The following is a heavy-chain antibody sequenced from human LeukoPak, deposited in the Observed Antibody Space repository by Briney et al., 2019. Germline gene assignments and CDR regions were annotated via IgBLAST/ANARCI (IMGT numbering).Heavy chain of an antibody. CDR2: IWYDGSNE. J-gene: IGHJ5*02. Sequence: GGSLRLSCAASGFTFSSYGMHWVRQAPGKGLEWLAVIWYDGSNEYYADSVKGRFTISRDNSKNTLFLQMNSLRADDTAVYYCARFSGSYHGYFDPWGQGTLVTVSS. V-gene: IGHV3-33*01. CDR1: GFTFSSYG. D-gene: IGHD1-26*01. CDR3: ARFSGSYHGYFDP.